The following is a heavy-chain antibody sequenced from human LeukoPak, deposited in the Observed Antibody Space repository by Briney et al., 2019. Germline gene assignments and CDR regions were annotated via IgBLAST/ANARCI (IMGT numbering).Heavy chain of an antibody. CDR2: IYYSGST. V-gene: IGHV4-39*07. D-gene: IGHD6-13*01. Sequence: SETLSLTCTVSGGSISSSSYYWGWIRQPPGKGLEWIGSIYYSGSTYYNPSLKSRVTISVDTSKTQFSLKLSSVTAADTAVYYCARDSYSSSWYSDRYFDYWGQGTLVTVSS. CDR1: GGSISSSSYY. J-gene: IGHJ4*02. CDR3: ARDSYSSSWYSDRYFDY.